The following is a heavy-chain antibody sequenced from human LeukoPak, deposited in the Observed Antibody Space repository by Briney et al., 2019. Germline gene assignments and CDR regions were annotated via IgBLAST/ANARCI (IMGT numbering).Heavy chain of an antibody. CDR3: ARDVYGDYFDY. V-gene: IGHV3-23*01. D-gene: IGHD4-17*01. CDR2: IGGSGGST. CDR1: GFTFSSYA. J-gene: IGHJ4*02. Sequence: PGGSLRLSCAASGFTFSSYAMSWVRQAPGKGLEWVSAIGGSGGSTYYADSVKGRFTISRDNAKNSLYLQMNSLRAEDTAVYYCARDVYGDYFDYWGQGTLVTVSS.